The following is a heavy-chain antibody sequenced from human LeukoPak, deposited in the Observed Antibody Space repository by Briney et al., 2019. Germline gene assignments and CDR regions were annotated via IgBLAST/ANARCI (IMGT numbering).Heavy chain of an antibody. CDR2: ISRSGGST. J-gene: IGHJ4*02. D-gene: IGHD5-18*01. V-gene: IGHV3-23*01. Sequence: GGSLRLSCAASGFTFSSYGMNWVRQAPGKGLEWVSAISRSGGSTHYADSVKGRFTISRDNSKNTLYLQMNSLRAEDTALYYCARGGYSYGVFDYWGQGTLVTVSS. CDR3: ARGGYSYGVFDY. CDR1: GFTFSSYG.